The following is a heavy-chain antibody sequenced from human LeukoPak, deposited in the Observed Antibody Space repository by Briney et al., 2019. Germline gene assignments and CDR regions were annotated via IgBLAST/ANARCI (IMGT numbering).Heavy chain of an antibody. J-gene: IGHJ6*02. V-gene: IGHV3-74*01. CDR1: GFSFSNSG. CDR3: ARPQQGGTTRSHGLDV. CDR2: INTDGTTT. Sequence: LPGGSLRLSCAASGFSFSNSGMHWVRQLPGEGLVWVSRINTDGTTTSYADSVRGRFIISRDNARNTLYLQMNSLRAEDTAVYYCARPQQGGTTRSHGLDVWGQGTTVTVSS. D-gene: IGHD2-2*01.